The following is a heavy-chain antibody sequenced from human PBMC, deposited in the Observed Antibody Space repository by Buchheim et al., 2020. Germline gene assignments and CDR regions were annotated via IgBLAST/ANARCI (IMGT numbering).Heavy chain of an antibody. D-gene: IGHD5-18*01. J-gene: IGHJ4*02. CDR3: AKEGYSYGSYGGATY. Sequence: QVQLVESGGGVVQPGRSLRLSCAASGFTFSSYGMHWVRQAPGKGLEWVAFIRYDGSNKYYADSVKGRFTISRDNSKNTRYLQMNSLRAEDTAVYYCAKEGYSYGSYGGATYWGQGTL. CDR2: IRYDGSNK. V-gene: IGHV3-30*02. CDR1: GFTFSSYG.